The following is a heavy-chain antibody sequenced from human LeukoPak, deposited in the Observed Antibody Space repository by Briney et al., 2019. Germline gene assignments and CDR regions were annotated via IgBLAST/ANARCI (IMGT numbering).Heavy chain of an antibody. CDR1: GGSISSYY. CDR2: IYYSGST. CDR3: ASTPASIAAASYYYYYGMDV. V-gene: IGHV4-59*01. J-gene: IGHJ6*02. Sequence: PSETLSLTCTVSGGSISSYYWSWIRQPPGKGLEWIGYIYYSGSTNYNPSLKSRVTISVDTSKNQFSLKLSSVTAADTAVYYCASTPASIAAASYYYYYGMDVWGQGTTVTVSS. D-gene: IGHD6-13*01.